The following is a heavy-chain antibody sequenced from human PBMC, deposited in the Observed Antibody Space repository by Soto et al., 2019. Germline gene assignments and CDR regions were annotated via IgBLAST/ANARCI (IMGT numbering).Heavy chain of an antibody. D-gene: IGHD3-10*01. Sequence: SETLSLTCTVSGGSISSGDYYWNWIRQPPGKGLEWIGYIFYSGSTSHNPSLRSRVTISVDTSKNQFSLKLTSVTAADAAMYYCARGLNYFGSGTYNYYYGMDVWGQGTTVTVSS. CDR3: ARGLNYFGSGTYNYYYGMDV. CDR2: IFYSGST. CDR1: GGSISSGDYY. J-gene: IGHJ6*02. V-gene: IGHV4-30-4*01.